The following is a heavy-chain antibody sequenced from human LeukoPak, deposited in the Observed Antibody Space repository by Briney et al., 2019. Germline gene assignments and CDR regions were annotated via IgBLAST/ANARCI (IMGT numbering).Heavy chain of an antibody. CDR3: ARDAYCSGGSCLPHAFDY. CDR1: GGTFSSYA. Sequence: GASVKVSCKASGGTFSSYAISWVRLAPGQGLEWMGRIIPIFGIANYAQKFQGRVTITADKSTSTAYMELSSLRSEDTAVYYCARDAYCSGGSCLPHAFDYWGQGTLVTVSS. J-gene: IGHJ4*02. CDR2: IIPIFGIA. D-gene: IGHD2-15*01. V-gene: IGHV1-69*04.